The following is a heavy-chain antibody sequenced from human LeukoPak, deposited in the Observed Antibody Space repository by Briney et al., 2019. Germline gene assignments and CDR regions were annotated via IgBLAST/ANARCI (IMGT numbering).Heavy chain of an antibody. D-gene: IGHD3-9*01. CDR2: INHSGTT. CDR3: ARALKALDILTGYSSYTLDY. J-gene: IGHJ4*02. V-gene: IGHV4-34*01. CDR1: GGSFSNYY. Sequence: PSESLSLTCAVHGGSFSNYYWSWSRQPPGKGGGWMAEINHSGTTNYNPSLKSRVTISVDTSKNQSSLKLSSVTAADTAVYYCARALKALDILTGYSSYTLDYWGQGTLVTVSS.